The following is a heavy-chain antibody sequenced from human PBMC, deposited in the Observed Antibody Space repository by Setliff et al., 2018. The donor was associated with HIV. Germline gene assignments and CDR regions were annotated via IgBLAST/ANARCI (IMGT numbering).Heavy chain of an antibody. D-gene: IGHD3-10*01. V-gene: IGHV4-34*01. CDR1: GGSFSGDY. Sequence: SETLSLTCVVYGGSFSGDYWVWIRQSPGKGLEWIGDISQTRSTNYDPSLKSRVTISLDTSKNQFSLKLSSVTAADTAVYYCARPRSGTYRGHYYYYMDVWGKGTTVTVSS. CDR2: ISQTRST. CDR3: ARPRSGTYRGHYYYYMDV. J-gene: IGHJ6*03.